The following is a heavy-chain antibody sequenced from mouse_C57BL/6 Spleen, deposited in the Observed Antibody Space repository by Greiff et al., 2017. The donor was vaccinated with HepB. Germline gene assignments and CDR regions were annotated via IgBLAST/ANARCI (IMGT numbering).Heavy chain of an antibody. CDR1: GFTFSDYY. V-gene: IGHV5-16*01. D-gene: IGHD1-1*01. J-gene: IGHJ1*03. CDR3: ARGYGSSYPRYFDV. Sequence: EVMLVESEGGLVQPGSSMKLSCTASGFTFSDYYMAWVRQVPEKGLEWVANINYDGSSTYYLDSLKSRFIISRDNAKNILYLQMSSLKSEDTATYYCARGYGSSYPRYFDVWGTGTTVTVSS. CDR2: INYDGSST.